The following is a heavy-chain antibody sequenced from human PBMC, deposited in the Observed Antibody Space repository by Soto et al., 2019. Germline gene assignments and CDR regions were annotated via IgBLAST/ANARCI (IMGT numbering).Heavy chain of an antibody. D-gene: IGHD6-6*01. V-gene: IGHV3-23*01. CDR3: AKCIAARLPSYYYYYMDV. Sequence: GGSLRLSCAASGFTFSSYAMSWVRQAPGKGLEWVSAISGSGGSTYYADSVKGLFTISRDNSKNTLYLQMNSLRAEDTAVYYCAKCIAARLPSYYYYYMDVWGKGTTVTVSS. J-gene: IGHJ6*03. CDR2: ISGSGGST. CDR1: GFTFSSYA.